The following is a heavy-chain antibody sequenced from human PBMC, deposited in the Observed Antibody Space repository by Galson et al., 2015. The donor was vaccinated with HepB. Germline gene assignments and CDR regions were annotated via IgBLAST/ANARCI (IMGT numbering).Heavy chain of an antibody. Sequence: SVKVSCKASGGTFSSYAISWVRQAPGQGLEWMGRIIPILGIANYAQKFQGRVTITADKSTSTAYMELSSLRSEDTAVYYCARVSCSSTSCASLWFDYWGQGTLVTVSS. CDR1: GGTFSSYA. J-gene: IGHJ4*02. CDR2: IIPILGIA. CDR3: ARVSCSSTSCASLWFDY. V-gene: IGHV1-69*04. D-gene: IGHD2-2*01.